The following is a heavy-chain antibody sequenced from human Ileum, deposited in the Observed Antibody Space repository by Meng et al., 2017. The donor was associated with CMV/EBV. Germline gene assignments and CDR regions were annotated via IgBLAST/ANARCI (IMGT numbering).Heavy chain of an antibody. V-gene: IGHV4-39*07. CDR3: ARVADLVALGYHFDS. J-gene: IGHJ4*02. CDR1: GDSLSSNSHF. Sequence: SQIPSLTCSVSGDSLSSNSHFWGWLRRPPGTGLEWIGTISYSGSNSFNLSLKSRVTILLDSSENQFSLSLSSVTAADTAVYYCARVADLVALGYHFDSWGQGTLVTVSS. CDR2: ISYSGSN. D-gene: IGHD3-16*01.